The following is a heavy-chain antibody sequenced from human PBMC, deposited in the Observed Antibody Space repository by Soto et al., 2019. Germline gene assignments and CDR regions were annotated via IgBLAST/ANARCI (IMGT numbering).Heavy chain of an antibody. CDR1: GGSISSGGYY. J-gene: IGHJ4*02. CDR2: IYYSGST. V-gene: IGHV4-31*03. CDR3: ARVTLSAPNCSGGSCLLFDY. Sequence: QVQLQESGPGLVKPSQTLSLTCTVSGGSISSGGYYWSWIRQHPGKGLEWIGYIYYSGSTYYNPSLKSRVTISVDTSKNLFSLKLSSVTAADTAVYYCARVTLSAPNCSGGSCLLFDYWGQGTLVTVSS. D-gene: IGHD2-15*01.